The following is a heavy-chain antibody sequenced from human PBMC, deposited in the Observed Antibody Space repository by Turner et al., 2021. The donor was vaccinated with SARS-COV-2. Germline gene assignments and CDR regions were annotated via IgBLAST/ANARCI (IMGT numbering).Heavy chain of an antibody. CDR2: MKRKTDGGSI. J-gene: IGHJ4*02. Sequence: EEQLAEYGCALVKPEGSLRLPCAASGFTFSDAWMNWVRQAPGKGLEYSGRMKRKTDGGSIDYEAPVQGRFIISRDDSRNTLYLQMKSLREEDTGIYYYSTDRFYGFWTGPPGQWGQGTLVAVSS. D-gene: IGHD3-3*01. CDR3: STDRFYGFWTGPPGQ. CDR1: GFTFSDAW. V-gene: IGHV3-15*02.